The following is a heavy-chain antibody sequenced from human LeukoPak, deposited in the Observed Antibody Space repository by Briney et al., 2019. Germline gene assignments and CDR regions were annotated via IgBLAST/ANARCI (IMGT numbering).Heavy chain of an antibody. D-gene: IGHD3-10*02. Sequence: PSQTLSLTCSVSGDSTGGNFYWSWIRQHPPRGLEWIGYTHSSATTFYNPSLKSRTTILMDTSNDLFALILTSATAADTAVYFCTRNVRGVAGPSEIWGQGTMVTVAS. CDR1: GDSTGGNFY. V-gene: IGHV4-31*03. CDR2: THSSATT. CDR3: TRNVRGVAGPSEI. J-gene: IGHJ3*02.